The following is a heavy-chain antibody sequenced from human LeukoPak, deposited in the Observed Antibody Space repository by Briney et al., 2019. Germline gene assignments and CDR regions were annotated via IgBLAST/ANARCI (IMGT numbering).Heavy chain of an antibody. D-gene: IGHD1-26*01. V-gene: IGHV3-48*03. J-gene: IGHJ3*02. Sequence: GGSLRLSCAASGFTFSSYEMNWVRQAPGKGLKWVSYISSSGSTIYYADSVKGRFTISRDNAKNSLYLQMNSLRAEDTAVYYCARRSGSPPDVFDIWGQGTMVTVSS. CDR1: GFTFSSYE. CDR3: ARRSGSPPDVFDI. CDR2: ISSSGSTI.